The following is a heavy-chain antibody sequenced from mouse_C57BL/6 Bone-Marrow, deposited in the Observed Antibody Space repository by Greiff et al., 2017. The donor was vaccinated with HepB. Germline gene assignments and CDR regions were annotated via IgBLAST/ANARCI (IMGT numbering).Heavy chain of an antibody. CDR3: ARNEDYGSSYYYWYFDV. CDR2: IWSGGST. V-gene: IGHV2-2*01. CDR1: GFSLTSYG. Sequence: VQRVESGPGLVQPSQSLSITCTVSGFSLTSYGVHWVRQSPGKGLEWLGVIWSGGSTDYNAAFISRLSISKDNSKSQVFFKMNSLQADDTAIYYCARNEDYGSSYYYWYFDVWGTGTTVTVSS. J-gene: IGHJ1*03. D-gene: IGHD1-1*01.